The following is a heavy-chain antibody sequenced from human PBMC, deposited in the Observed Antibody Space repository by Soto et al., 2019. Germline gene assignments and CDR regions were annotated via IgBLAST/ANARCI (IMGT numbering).Heavy chain of an antibody. V-gene: IGHV1-69*13. D-gene: IGHD6-13*01. CDR1: GGTFSGYA. Sequence: SVKVSCKASGGTFSGYAISWVRQAPGQGLEWMGGIIPIFGTANYAQKFQGRVTITADESTSTAYMELSSLRSEDTAVYYCARAYSSSWYVGYYYYGMDVWGQGTTVTVSS. CDR3: ARAYSSSWYVGYYYYGMDV. J-gene: IGHJ6*02. CDR2: IIPIFGTA.